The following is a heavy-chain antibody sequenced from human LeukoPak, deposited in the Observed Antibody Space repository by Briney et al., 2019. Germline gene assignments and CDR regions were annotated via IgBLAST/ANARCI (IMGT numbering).Heavy chain of an antibody. CDR3: AKDQAEYFDWLLYGSPVDY. Sequence: GGSLRLSCTTSGITFSNSWMSWVRQAPGKGLEWVSAISGSGGSTYYADSVKGRFTISRDNSKNTLYLQMNSLRAEDTAVYYCAKDQAEYFDWLLYGSPVDYWGQGTLVTVSS. CDR1: GITFSNSW. J-gene: IGHJ4*02. D-gene: IGHD3-9*01. V-gene: IGHV3-23*01. CDR2: ISGSGGST.